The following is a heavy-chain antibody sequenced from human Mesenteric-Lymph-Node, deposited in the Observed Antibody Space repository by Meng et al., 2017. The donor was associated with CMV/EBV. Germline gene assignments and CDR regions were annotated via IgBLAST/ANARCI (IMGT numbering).Heavy chain of an antibody. CDR2: SIPIFGTA. Sequence: QVQLVQSGAEVKKPGSSVKVSCKASGGNFRNYGITWVRQAPGQGLEWMGGSIPIFGTAKYAQKFQGRVTITTDDATSTAYMELTSLTSEDTAVYYCARDEGGWGQGTLVTVSS. CDR3: ARDEGG. J-gene: IGHJ4*02. D-gene: IGHD3-16*01. CDR1: GGNFRNYG. V-gene: IGHV1-69*05.